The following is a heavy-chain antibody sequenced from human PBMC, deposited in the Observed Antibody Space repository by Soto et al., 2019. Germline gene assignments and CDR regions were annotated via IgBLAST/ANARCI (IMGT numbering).Heavy chain of an antibody. J-gene: IGHJ5*02. CDR2: MNPNSGNT. D-gene: IGHD6-6*01. CDR1: GYTFTSYD. CDR3: ARGSSLRNWFDP. Sequence: QVQLVQSGAEVKKPGASVKVSCKASGYTFTSYDINWVRQATGQGLEWMGWMNPNSGNTGYAQKFQGRVTMTRNTSKSTAYMELSSLRSEDPAVYYCARGSSLRNWFDPWGQGTLVTVSS. V-gene: IGHV1-8*01.